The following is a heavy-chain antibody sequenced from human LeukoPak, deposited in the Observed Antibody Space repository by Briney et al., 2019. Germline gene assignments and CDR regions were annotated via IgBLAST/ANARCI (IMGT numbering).Heavy chain of an antibody. Sequence: SVTVSFTASGGTFSSYAISWVRQAPGQGLEWMGGIIPIFGTANYAQKFQGRVTITTDESTSTAYMELSSLRSEDTAVYYCARDSRPMLGYCSSTSCYGAFDIWGQGTMVTVSS. CDR2: IIPIFGTA. J-gene: IGHJ3*02. CDR3: ARDSRPMLGYCSSTSCYGAFDI. D-gene: IGHD2-2*01. V-gene: IGHV1-69*05. CDR1: GGTFSSYA.